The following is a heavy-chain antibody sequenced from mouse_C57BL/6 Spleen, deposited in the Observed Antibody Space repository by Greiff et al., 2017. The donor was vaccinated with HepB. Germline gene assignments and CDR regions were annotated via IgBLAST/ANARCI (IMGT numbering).Heavy chain of an antibody. D-gene: IGHD1-1*01. CDR3: AREKNYYGSSYYFDY. V-gene: IGHV3-6*01. Sequence: DVHLVESGPGLVKPSQSLSLTCSVTGYSITSGYYWNWIRQFPGNKLEWMGYISYDGSNNYNPSLKNRISITRDTPKNQFFLKLNSVTTEDTATYYCAREKNYYGSSYYFDYWGQGTTLTVSS. CDR2: ISYDGSN. CDR1: GYSITSGYY. J-gene: IGHJ2*01.